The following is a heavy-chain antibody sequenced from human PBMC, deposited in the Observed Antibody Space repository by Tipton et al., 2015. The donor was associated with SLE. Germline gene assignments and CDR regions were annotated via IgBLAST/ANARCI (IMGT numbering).Heavy chain of an antibody. J-gene: IGHJ4*02. V-gene: IGHV5-51*03. CDR1: GYSFSSYW. CDR2: IFPGDSEI. D-gene: IGHD6-25*01. CDR3: VRAAADY. Sequence: QLVQSGGEVKKPGESLKISCKGSGYSFSSYWIGWVRQMPGEGLEWMGMIFPGDSEIWYSPSFQGQVTLSADKSIRTAYLQWRSLKASDTAMYYCVRAAADYWGQGTLVTVSS.